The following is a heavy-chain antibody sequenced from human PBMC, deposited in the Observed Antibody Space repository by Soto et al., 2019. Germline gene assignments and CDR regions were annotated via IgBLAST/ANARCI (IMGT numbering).Heavy chain of an antibody. J-gene: IGHJ4*02. CDR2: ISYDGSDK. V-gene: IGHV3-30*03. CDR1: GFTFSSYA. D-gene: IGHD3-9*01. CDR3: ARDPSYDLSTGHYKLKYYFDY. Sequence: GGSLRLSCVASGFTFSSYAMHWVRQAPGTGLEWVAVISYDGSDKDYIDSVKGRFTISRDNSKNTMYPQMNSLRAEDTSVYYCARDPSYDLSTGHYKLKYYFDYWGQGTPVTVSS.